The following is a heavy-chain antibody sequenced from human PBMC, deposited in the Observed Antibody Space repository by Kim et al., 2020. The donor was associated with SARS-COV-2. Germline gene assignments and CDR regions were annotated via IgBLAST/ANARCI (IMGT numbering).Heavy chain of an antibody. D-gene: IGHD2-15*01. Sequence: DSVKGRFTISRDNSKNPLYLQMNSRRAGDRAVYYCAKTLYPWGGGSCLASWGQGALVTVSS. J-gene: IGHJ4*02. CDR3: AKTLYPWGGGSCLAS. V-gene: IGHV3-30*02.